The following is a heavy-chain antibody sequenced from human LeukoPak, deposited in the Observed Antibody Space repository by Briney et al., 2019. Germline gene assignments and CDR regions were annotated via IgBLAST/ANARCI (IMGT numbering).Heavy chain of an antibody. J-gene: IGHJ4*02. Sequence: TGGSLRLSCAASGFTFSSYWMSWVRQAPGKGLEWVANIKQDGSEKYYVDSVKGRFTISRDNAKNSLYLQMNSLRAEDTAVYYCARDRFRSLYGDYGLDYWGQGTLVTVSS. V-gene: IGHV3-7*01. D-gene: IGHD4-17*01. CDR1: GFTFSSYW. CDR2: IKQDGSEK. CDR3: ARDRFRSLYGDYGLDY.